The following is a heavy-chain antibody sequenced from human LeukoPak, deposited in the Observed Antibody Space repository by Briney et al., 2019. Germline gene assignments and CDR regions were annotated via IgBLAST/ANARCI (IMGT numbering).Heavy chain of an antibody. V-gene: IGHV3-30-3*01. CDR1: GFTFSSYA. D-gene: IGHD5-18*01. CDR2: ISYDGSNK. CDR3: ARDHRTRYSYTTYYFDY. Sequence: PGRSLRLSCAASGFTFSSYAMHWVRQAPGKGLEWVAVISYDGSNKYYADSVKGRFTISRDNSKNTLYLQMNSLRAEDTAVYYCARDHRTRYSYTTYYFDYWGQGTLSPSPQ. J-gene: IGHJ4*02.